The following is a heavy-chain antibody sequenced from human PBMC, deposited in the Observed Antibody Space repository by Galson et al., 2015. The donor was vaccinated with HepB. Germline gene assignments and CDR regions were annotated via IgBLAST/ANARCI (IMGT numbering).Heavy chain of an antibody. V-gene: IGHV1-18*01. Sequence: SVKVSCKVSGYTFSRYSITWVRQAPGQGLEWMGWISAYNRKTNYAQKLQGRVTMTTDTSTSTAYMELRRLRSDDTAVYYCARGGLVVGVAAIQNNWFDPWGQGTLVTVSS. CDR2: ISAYNRKT. CDR3: ARGGLVVGVAAIQNNWFDP. CDR1: GYTFSRYS. J-gene: IGHJ5*02. D-gene: IGHD2-15*01.